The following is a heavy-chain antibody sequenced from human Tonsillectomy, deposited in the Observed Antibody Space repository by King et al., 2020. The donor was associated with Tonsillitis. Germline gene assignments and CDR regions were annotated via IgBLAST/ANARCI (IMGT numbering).Heavy chain of an antibody. Sequence: QVQLQESGPGLVKPSETLSLTCTVSGGSISSYYWSWIRQPPGKGLEWIGYIYYSGSTNYNPSLKSRVTISVDTSKNQFSLKLSSVTAADTAVYYCARALGSSGYDVDHCGQGTLVTVSS. J-gene: IGHJ4*02. CDR1: GGSISSYY. CDR2: IYYSGST. CDR3: ARALGSSGYDVDH. V-gene: IGHV4-59*01. D-gene: IGHD3-22*01.